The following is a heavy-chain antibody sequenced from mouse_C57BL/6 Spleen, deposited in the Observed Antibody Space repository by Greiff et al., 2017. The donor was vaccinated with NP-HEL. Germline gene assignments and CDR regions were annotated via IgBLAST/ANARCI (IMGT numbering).Heavy chain of an antibody. CDR2: IDPEDGET. J-gene: IGHJ2*01. Sequence: EVQLVESGAELAKPGASVKLSCTASGFNITDYYMHWVKQRTEQGLEWIGRIDPEDGETKYAPQFQGTATITADTSSNTAYLQLSSLTSEDTAVYYCARGRYYGSSYYFDYWGQGTTLTVSS. V-gene: IGHV14-2*01. CDR3: ARGRYYGSSYYFDY. D-gene: IGHD1-1*01. CDR1: GFNITDYY.